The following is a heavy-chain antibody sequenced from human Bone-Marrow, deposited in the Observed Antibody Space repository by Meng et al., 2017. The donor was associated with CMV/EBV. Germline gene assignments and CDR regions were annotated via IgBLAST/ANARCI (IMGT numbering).Heavy chain of an antibody. CDR2: IKQDGSEK. V-gene: IGHV3-7*01. J-gene: IGHJ4*02. CDR3: ARGGGYYIH. Sequence: GESLKISCAASGFTFSSYWMSWVRQAPGKGLEWVANIKQDGSEKFYVDSVKGRFTISRDNADNSLYLQMNSLRAEDTAVYYCARGGGYYIHWGQGTLVTVSS. CDR1: GFTFSSYW. D-gene: IGHD1-26*01.